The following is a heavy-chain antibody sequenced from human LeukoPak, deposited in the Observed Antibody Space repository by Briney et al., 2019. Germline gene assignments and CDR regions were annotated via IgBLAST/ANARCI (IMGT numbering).Heavy chain of an antibody. CDR3: ARLLSHGYGPNRYFDY. Sequence: GESLKISCKGSGYKFTNYWIGWVRQMPGKGLEWLGIIYPCDYDTRYNPSFQGQVTISADRSFSTAYLQWSSLKASDTAIYYCARLLSHGYGPNRYFDYWGQGTLVTVSS. CDR2: IYPCDYDT. J-gene: IGHJ4*02. CDR1: GYKFTNYW. D-gene: IGHD5-18*01. V-gene: IGHV5-51*01.